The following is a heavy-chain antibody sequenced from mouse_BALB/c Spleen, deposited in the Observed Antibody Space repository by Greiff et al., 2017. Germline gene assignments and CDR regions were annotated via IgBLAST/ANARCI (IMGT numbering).Heavy chain of an antibody. V-gene: IGHV5-4*02. J-gene: IGHJ3*01. CDR2: ISDGGSYT. D-gene: IGHD2-2*01. CDR1: GFTFSDYY. Sequence: EVQVVESGGGLVKPGGSLKLSCAASGFTFSDYYMYWVRQTPEKRLEWVATISDGGSYTYYPDSVKGRFTISRDNAKNNLYLQMSSLKSEDTAMYDCARDGGLRPPFAYWGQGTLVTVSA. CDR3: ARDGGLRPPFAY.